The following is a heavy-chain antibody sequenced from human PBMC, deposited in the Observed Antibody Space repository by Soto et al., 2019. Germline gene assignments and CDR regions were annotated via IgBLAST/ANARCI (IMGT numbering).Heavy chain of an antibody. CDR3: ARARYGDYFTSDY. CDR1: GGSVSSGSYY. V-gene: IGHV4-61*01. D-gene: IGHD4-17*01. CDR2: IYYSGST. Sequence: QVQLQESGPGLVKPSETLSLTCTVSGGSVSSGSYYWSWIRQPPGKGLEWIGYIYYSGSTNYNASLKSRVTISVDTSKNQFSLKLSSVTAADTAVYYCARARYGDYFTSDYWGQGTLVTVSS. J-gene: IGHJ4*02.